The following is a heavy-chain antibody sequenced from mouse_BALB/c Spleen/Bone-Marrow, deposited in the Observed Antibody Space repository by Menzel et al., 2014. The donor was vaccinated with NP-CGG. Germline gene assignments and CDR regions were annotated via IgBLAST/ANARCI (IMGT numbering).Heavy chain of an antibody. CDR1: GYTFTSYW. CDR3: TRRDYAMDY. J-gene: IGHJ4*01. V-gene: IGHV1-69*02. Sequence: QVQLQQSGAELVRPGASVKLSCKASGYTFTSYWINWVKQRPGQGLEWIGNIYPSDSYTNYNQKFKDKATLTVDKSSSTAYMQLSGPTSEDSAVYYCTRRDYAMDYWGQGTSVTVSS. CDR2: IYPSDSYT.